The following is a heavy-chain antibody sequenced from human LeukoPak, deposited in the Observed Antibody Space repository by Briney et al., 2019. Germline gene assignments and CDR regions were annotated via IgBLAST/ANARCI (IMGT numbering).Heavy chain of an antibody. J-gene: IGHJ4*02. D-gene: IGHD4-17*01. Sequence: AGGSLRLSCEASGFTFTTYSMTWVRQAPGKGLEWVSIISSGSSAIFSADALKGRFTISRDDAKNLLYLDMNSLRAEDTAVYYCARGHTAVTRHFDFWGQGALVTVSS. CDR3: ARGHTAVTRHFDF. CDR2: ISSGSSAI. CDR1: GFTFTTYS. V-gene: IGHV3-21*01.